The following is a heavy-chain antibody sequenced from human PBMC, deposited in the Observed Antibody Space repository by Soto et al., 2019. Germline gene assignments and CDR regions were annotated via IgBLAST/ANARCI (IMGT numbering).Heavy chain of an antibody. CDR2: IGDSGAST. CDR3: AKGVELDV. D-gene: IGHD1-26*01. CDR1: GFSFSSFA. J-gene: IGHJ6*04. V-gene: IGHV3-23*01. Sequence: EVLLLESGGGLVQPGGSLRLSCEASGFSFSSFAMNWVRQAPGKGLEWVSAIGDSGASTYYADSVKGRFTISRDNSRNTLYLQLNSLRDADKGVYYCAKGVELDVWGNGTTVTVSS.